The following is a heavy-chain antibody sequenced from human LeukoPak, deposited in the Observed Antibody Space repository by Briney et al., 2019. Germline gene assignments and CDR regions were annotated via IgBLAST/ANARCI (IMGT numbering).Heavy chain of an antibody. Sequence: ASVKVSCKASGYSLTNYYMHWVRHVPGQGPEWLGLINPSGGTKYAQKFQDRVTMTRDTSTSTIYMELSSLTSEDRAVYYCAREGRTDYGASRLFDIWGQGTMVTVSS. CDR2: INPSGGT. CDR1: GYSLTNYY. J-gene: IGHJ3*02. D-gene: IGHD4-17*01. CDR3: AREGRTDYGASRLFDI. V-gene: IGHV1-46*01.